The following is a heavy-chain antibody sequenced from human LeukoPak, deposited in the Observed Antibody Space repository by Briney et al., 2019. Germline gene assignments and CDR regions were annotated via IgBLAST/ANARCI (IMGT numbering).Heavy chain of an antibody. CDR3: ARGGLTGTTIPYFDY. J-gene: IGHJ4*02. CDR1: EFTFSSYW. Sequence: GGSLRPSCTASEFTFSSYWMHWVRQPPGKGLVWVSRINGDGSSTSYADAVKGRFTISRDNAKNTLYLRMNSLRAEDTAVYYCARGGLTGTTIPYFDYWGQGTLVTVSS. CDR2: INGDGSST. D-gene: IGHD1-7*01. V-gene: IGHV3-74*01.